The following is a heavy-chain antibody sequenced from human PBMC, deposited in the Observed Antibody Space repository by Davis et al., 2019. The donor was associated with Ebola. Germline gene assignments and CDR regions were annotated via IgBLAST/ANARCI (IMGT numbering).Heavy chain of an antibody. CDR1: GASISSYY. CDR3: ARTPQYTSYGSYFDY. D-gene: IGHD1-26*01. V-gene: IGHV4-59*01. Sequence: SETLSLTCTVSGASISSYYWSWIRQPPGKGLEWIGNIYYGGTTNYNPSLKSRVTISGDTSKNQFSLNVNSVTAADTAMYYCARTPQYTSYGSYFDYWGQGALVTVSS. CDR2: IYYGGTT. J-gene: IGHJ4*02.